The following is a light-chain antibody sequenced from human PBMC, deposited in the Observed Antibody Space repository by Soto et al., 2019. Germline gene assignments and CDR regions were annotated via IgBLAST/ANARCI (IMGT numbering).Light chain of an antibody. Sequence: YTSAVCFAPGESRSLSCRASQSVSSYLTWYQQKPGQAPRLLIYEASKRAPGIPARFSGSGSGTDFTLTISSLETEDFAVYFCQQYSRWLLETFGPGTKVDIK. CDR2: EAS. J-gene: IGKJ3*01. V-gene: IGKV3-11*01. CDR1: QSVSSY. CDR3: QQYSRWLLET.